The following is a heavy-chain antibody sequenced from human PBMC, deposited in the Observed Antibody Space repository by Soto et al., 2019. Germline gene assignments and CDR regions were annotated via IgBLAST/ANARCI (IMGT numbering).Heavy chain of an antibody. J-gene: IGHJ3*02. CDR1: GFTFSNAW. V-gene: IGHV3-15*01. CDR2: IKSKTDGGTT. CDR3: TTYDDRAACDI. Sequence: EVQLVESGGGLVKPGGSLRLSCAASGFTFSNAWMSWVRQAPGKGLEWVGRIKSKTDGGTTDYAAPVKGRFTISRDDSKHTLYLQMNSLKSGETAMYYCTTYDDRAACDIWGQGTMVTVSS. D-gene: IGHD3-22*01.